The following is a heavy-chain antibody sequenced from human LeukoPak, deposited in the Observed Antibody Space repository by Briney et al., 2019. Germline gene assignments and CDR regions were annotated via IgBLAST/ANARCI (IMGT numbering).Heavy chain of an antibody. D-gene: IGHD6-13*01. CDR2: INPSGGST. Sequence: ASVKVSCKASGYIFTSYYMHWVRQAPGQGLEWMGIINPSGGSTSYAQKFQGRVTITRDTSTSTVYMELSSLRFEDTAVYYCARDRGEKLANNWFDPWGQGTLVTVSS. J-gene: IGHJ5*02. CDR1: GYIFTSYY. V-gene: IGHV1-46*01. CDR3: ARDRGEKLANNWFDP.